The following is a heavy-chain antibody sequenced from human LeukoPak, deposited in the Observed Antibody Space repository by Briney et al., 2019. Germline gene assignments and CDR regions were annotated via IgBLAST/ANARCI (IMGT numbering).Heavy chain of an antibody. CDR2: ISYDAIHK. CDR1: GFTFSSYS. D-gene: IGHD2-2*01. Sequence: QSGGSLRLSCAASGFTFSSYSMQWVRQAPGKGLEWVAVISYDAIHKYYADSVKGRFTISRDNSKNSLYLHMNSLRAEDTAVYHCAKGSSASRPYYFDYWGQGTLVTVSS. J-gene: IGHJ4*02. V-gene: IGHV3-30-3*01. CDR3: AKGSSASRPYYFDY.